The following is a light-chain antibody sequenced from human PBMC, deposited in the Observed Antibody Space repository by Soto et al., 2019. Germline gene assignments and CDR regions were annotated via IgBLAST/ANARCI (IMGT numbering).Light chain of an antibody. V-gene: IGKV3-20*01. Sequence: EIVWTQSPGTLSLSPVDRATLSCRAIQSVSSSYLAWYQQKPGQAPRLLIYGASIRATGIPDRFSGSGSGTDFTLTISRLEPEDFAVYYCQQYGSSQTFGQGTKVDIK. CDR1: QSVSSSY. J-gene: IGKJ1*01. CDR2: GAS. CDR3: QQYGSSQT.